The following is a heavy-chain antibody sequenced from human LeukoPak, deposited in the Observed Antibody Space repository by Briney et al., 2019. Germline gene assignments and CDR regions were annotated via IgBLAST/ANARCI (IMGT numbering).Heavy chain of an antibody. D-gene: IGHD3-22*01. CDR2: ISGSGGST. Sequence: GGSLRLSCAASGFTFSIYAMSWVRQAPGKGLEWVSAISGSGGSTYYADSVKGRFTISRDNSKNTLFLQMNSLRAEDTAVYYCAKAPRDSSGYFLYCLDYWGQGTLVTVSS. V-gene: IGHV3-23*01. CDR3: AKAPRDSSGYFLYCLDY. CDR1: GFTFSIYA. J-gene: IGHJ4*02.